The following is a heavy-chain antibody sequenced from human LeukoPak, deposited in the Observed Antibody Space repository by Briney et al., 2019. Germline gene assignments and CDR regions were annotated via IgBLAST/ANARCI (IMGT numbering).Heavy chain of an antibody. D-gene: IGHD3-22*01. J-gene: IGHJ4*02. Sequence: GGSLRLSCAASGFIFSSYWMNWVRQAPGKGLEWVANIKQDGSEKYYVDSVKGRFTISRDNAKNSLYLQMNSLRAEDTAVYYCARDLKWLLGPGDYWGQGTLVTVSS. CDR1: GFIFSSYW. CDR3: ARDLKWLLGPGDY. CDR2: IKQDGSEK. V-gene: IGHV3-7*01.